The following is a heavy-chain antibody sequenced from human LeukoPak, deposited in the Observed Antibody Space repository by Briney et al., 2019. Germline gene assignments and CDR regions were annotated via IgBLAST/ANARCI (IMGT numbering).Heavy chain of an antibody. Sequence: PGGSLRLSCTVSGFTVSSNSMSWVRQAPGKGLEWVANIKQDGGEKYYVDSVKGRFTISRDNAKNSLYLQMNSLRAEDTAVYYCARARQDSSGWYRGYYYYYMDVWGKGTTVTVSS. V-gene: IGHV3-7*04. CDR1: GFTVSSNS. D-gene: IGHD6-19*01. CDR2: IKQDGGEK. J-gene: IGHJ6*03. CDR3: ARARQDSSGWYRGYYYYYMDV.